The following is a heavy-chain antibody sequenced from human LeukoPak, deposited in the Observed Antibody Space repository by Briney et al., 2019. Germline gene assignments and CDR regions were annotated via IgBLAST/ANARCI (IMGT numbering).Heavy chain of an antibody. V-gene: IGHV1-69*13. CDR2: IIPIFGTA. D-gene: IGHD2-15*01. J-gene: IGHJ5*02. Sequence: GASVTVSCKVSGYTLTELSMHWVRQAPGQGLEWMGGIIPIFGTANYAQKFQGRVTITADESTSTAYMELSSLRSEDTAVYYCARFGPGYCSGGSCYGFHWFDPWGQGTLVTVSS. CDR1: GYTLTELS. CDR3: ARFGPGYCSGGSCYGFHWFDP.